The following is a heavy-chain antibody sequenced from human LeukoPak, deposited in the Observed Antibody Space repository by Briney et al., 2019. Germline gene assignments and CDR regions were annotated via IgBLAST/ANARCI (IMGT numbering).Heavy chain of an antibody. V-gene: IGHV4-4*02. CDR2: IYHSGST. J-gene: IGHJ4*02. CDR1: GVSISSGHW. D-gene: IGHD3-3*01. CDR3: ARADYDFWCGYWFDY. Sequence: TSETLSLTCAVSGVSISSGHWWSWVRQPPGKGLEWIGEIYHSGSTNYHASLKSRVTISVDTSKNQFSLKLSPVTAADTAVYYCARADYDFWCGYWFDYWGQGTLVTVSS.